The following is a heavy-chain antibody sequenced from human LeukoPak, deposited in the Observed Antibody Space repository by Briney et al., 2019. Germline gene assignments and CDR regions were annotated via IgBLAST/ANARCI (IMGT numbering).Heavy chain of an antibody. Sequence: ASVKASCKASGYTFTSYHMHWVRQAPGQGLEWMGKINLSGGSTTYAQKFQGRVTMTRDTSTSTVYMELSSLRSEDTAVYYCARVTYSSSWYDSDYWGQGTLVTVSS. CDR1: GYTFTSYH. CDR3: ARVTYSSSWYDSDY. J-gene: IGHJ4*02. D-gene: IGHD6-13*01. CDR2: INLSGGST. V-gene: IGHV1-46*01.